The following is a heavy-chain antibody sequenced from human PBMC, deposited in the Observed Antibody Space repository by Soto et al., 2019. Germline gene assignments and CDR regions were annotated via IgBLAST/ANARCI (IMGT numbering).Heavy chain of an antibody. CDR1: GFPFSSYS. Sequence: GGSLTLSCAASGFPFSSYSMNWVRQAPGKGLEWVSYISSSSSTIYYADSVKGRFTISRDNAKNSLYLQMNSLRAEDTAVYYCARADSYHMDVWGKGTTVTVSS. CDR2: ISSSSSTI. D-gene: IGHD3-22*01. J-gene: IGHJ6*03. V-gene: IGHV3-48*01. CDR3: ARADSYHMDV.